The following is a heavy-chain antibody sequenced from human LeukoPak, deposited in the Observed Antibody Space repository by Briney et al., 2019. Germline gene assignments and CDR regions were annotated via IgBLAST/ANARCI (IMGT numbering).Heavy chain of an antibody. CDR1: EFTFSSYA. Sequence: QPGGSLRLSCAASEFTFSSYAMHWVRQAPGKGLEWVAVISYDGSNKYYADSVKGRFTISRDNSKNTLYLQMNSLRAEDTAVYYCARSQISYLWGQGTLVTVSS. CDR3: ARSQISYL. CDR2: ISYDGSNK. V-gene: IGHV3-30-3*01. J-gene: IGHJ4*02. D-gene: IGHD2-21*01.